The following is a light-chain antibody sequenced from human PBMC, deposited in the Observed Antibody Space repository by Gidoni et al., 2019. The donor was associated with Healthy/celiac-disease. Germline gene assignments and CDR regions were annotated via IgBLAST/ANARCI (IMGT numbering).Light chain of an antibody. CDR2: GNS. CDR3: QSYDSSLSV. J-gene: IGLJ2*01. CDR1: SSNIGAGYD. V-gene: IGLV1-40*01. Sequence: QSVLTQPPSVSGAPGQRVPISCTGSSSNIGAGYDVHWYQQLPGTAPKLLIYGNSNRPSGVPYPFSGSKSGTSASLAITGLQAEDEADYYCQSYDSSLSVFGGGTKLTVL.